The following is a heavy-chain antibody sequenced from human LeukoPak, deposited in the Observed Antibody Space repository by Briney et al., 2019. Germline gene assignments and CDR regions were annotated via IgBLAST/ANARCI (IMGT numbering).Heavy chain of an antibody. D-gene: IGHD2-2*01. J-gene: IGHJ6*04. CDR1: GFTFSSYA. V-gene: IGHV3-30*04. Sequence: GGSLRLSCAASGFTFSSYAMHWVRQAPGKGLEWVAVISYDGSNKYYADSVKGRFTISRDNSKDTLYLQMNSLRAEDTAVYYCARVDCSSTSCWGSYYGMDVWGKGTTVTVSS. CDR2: ISYDGSNK. CDR3: ARVDCSSTSCWGSYYGMDV.